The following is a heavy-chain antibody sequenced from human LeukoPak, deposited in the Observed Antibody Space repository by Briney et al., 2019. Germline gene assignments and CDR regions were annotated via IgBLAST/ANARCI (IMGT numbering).Heavy chain of an antibody. CDR2: IRSKTYGGTT. D-gene: IGHD1-26*01. V-gene: IGHV3-49*04. CDR1: GFSFGDYA. Sequence: GGSLRLSCRTAGFSFGDYAVSWVRQAPGKGLEWVGFIRSKTYGGTTEYDASVKDRFTISRDDSKSIAYLQINSLKTEDTGVYYCTKVEWELPRNWGQETLVTVST. CDR3: TKVEWELPRN. J-gene: IGHJ4*02.